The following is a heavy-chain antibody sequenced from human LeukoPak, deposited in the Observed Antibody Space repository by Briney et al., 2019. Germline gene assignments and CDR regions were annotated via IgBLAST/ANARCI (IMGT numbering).Heavy chain of an antibody. Sequence: GGSLRLSCAASGFIFSNYAMSWVRQAPGKGLEWVSTISGGGGDTDYADSVKGRFTISRDNSKNTLHLQMNSLRAEDTALYYCAKGNQRAYDAFDIWGQGTMVTVYS. J-gene: IGHJ3*02. CDR1: GFIFSNYA. V-gene: IGHV3-23*01. D-gene: IGHD1-14*01. CDR3: AKGNQRAYDAFDI. CDR2: ISGGGGDT.